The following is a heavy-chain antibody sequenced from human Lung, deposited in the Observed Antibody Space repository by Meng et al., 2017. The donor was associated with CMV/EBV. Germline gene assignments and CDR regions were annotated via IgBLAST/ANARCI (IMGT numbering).Heavy chain of an antibody. V-gene: IGHV3-15*01. CDR1: GFTFRNAW. CDR2: IKNNTDGGTT. D-gene: IGHD4-23*01. Sequence: GESLKISCAASGFTFRNAWMSWVRQAPGKGLEWVGRIKNNTDGGTTDYAAPVKGRFTFSRDDLKTTLYLQMNSLKTEDTAVYYCATGNGNSNAFDIWGQGTVVTVSS. J-gene: IGHJ3*02. CDR3: ATGNGNSNAFDI.